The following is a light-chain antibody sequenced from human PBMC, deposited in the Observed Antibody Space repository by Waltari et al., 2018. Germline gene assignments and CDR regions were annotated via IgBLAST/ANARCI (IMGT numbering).Light chain of an antibody. J-gene: IGLJ3*02. Sequence: QSALTQPAPVSGSPGQSITISCTGPSSDVGSYNLVPWYQQHPGKAPKLLIYEGSTRPSGVPTRFSGSTSGDTASLPISGLQAEDEADYSCCSYAGSSSWVFGGGTKLTVL. V-gene: IGLV2-23*01. CDR1: SSDVGSYNL. CDR3: CSYAGSSSWV. CDR2: EGS.